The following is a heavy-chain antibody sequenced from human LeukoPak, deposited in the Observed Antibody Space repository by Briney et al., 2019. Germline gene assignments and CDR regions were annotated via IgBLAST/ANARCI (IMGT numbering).Heavy chain of an antibody. J-gene: IGHJ4*02. CDR2: ISGSGGST. CDR1: GFTLSNYA. V-gene: IGHV3-23*01. Sequence: GGSLRLSSVASGFTLSNYAMSWVRQAPGKGLEWVSSISGSGGSTYQAENVKGRFTISRDNSKNTLYLQMNSLRDEDTAIYYCAAGYTTGWYVRYFDYWGQGTLVTVSS. CDR3: AAGYTTGWYVRYFDY. D-gene: IGHD6-19*01.